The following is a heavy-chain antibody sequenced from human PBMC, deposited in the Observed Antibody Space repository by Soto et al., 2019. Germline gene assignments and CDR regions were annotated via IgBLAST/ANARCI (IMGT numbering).Heavy chain of an antibody. D-gene: IGHD3-16*01. J-gene: IGHJ6*03. CDR2: MSYDGSKK. V-gene: IGHV3-30*18. Sequence: QVQLVESGGGVVQPGRSLRLSCVGSGFSFSSYDMNWLRQAPGTGLEWVALMSYDGSKKYYGDSVRGRVTISRDNSKNTLYLQMDHLRPEDTAIYYCAKDLKPGSRWSLGGVEHCMDVWGRGTTVSVSS. CDR3: AKDLKPGSRWSLGGVEHCMDV. CDR1: GFSFSSYD.